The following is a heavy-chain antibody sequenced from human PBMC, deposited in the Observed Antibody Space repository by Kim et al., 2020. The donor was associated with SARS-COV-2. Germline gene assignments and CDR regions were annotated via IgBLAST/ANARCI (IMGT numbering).Heavy chain of an antibody. D-gene: IGHD3-3*01. V-gene: IGHV3-74*01. J-gene: IGHJ6*02. CDR3: ARGFFRNGFDV. CDR1: GFTFNDYW. CDR2: ISSDGSST. Sequence: GGSLRLSCVASGFTFNDYWINWVRQAPGKGLVWVSRISSDGSSTNYADSVKGRFTMSSDNAENTVYLQMNSLRAEDTAVYYCARGFFRNGFDVWGQGTTVTVSS.